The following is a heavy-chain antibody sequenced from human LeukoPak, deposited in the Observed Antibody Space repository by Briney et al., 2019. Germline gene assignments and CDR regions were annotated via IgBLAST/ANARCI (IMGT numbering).Heavy chain of an antibody. CDR2: IYYSGST. Sequence: SETLSLTCTVSGGSVSSGSYYWSWIRQPPGKGLEWIGYIYYSGSTNYNPSLKSRVTISVDTPKNQFSLKLSSVTAADTAVYYCARDHLYCSSTSCYVVFDYWGQGTLVTVSS. CDR1: GGSVSSGSYY. J-gene: IGHJ4*02. V-gene: IGHV4-61*01. D-gene: IGHD2-2*01. CDR3: ARDHLYCSSTSCYVVFDY.